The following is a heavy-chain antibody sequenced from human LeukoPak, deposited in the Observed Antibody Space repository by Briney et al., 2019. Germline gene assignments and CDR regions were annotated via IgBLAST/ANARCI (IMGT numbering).Heavy chain of an antibody. CDR1: GGSISSYY. D-gene: IGHD3-16*02. CDR3: ARSPKGPRGSYRSPYYYVMDV. Sequence: SETLSLTCTVSGGSISSYYWSWIRQPPGKGLEWIGYIYYNGSTNYNPSLKSRVTISVDTSKNQSSLKLSSVTAADTAVYYCARSPKGPRGSYRSPYYYVMDVWGKGTTVTVSS. CDR2: IYYNGST. V-gene: IGHV4-59*01. J-gene: IGHJ6*04.